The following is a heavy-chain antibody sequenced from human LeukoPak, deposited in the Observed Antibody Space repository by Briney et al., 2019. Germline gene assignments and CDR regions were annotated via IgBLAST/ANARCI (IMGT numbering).Heavy chain of an antibody. CDR1: GFTFSNYG. CDR3: ARDPEITIFGVVISHDAFDI. CDR2: ISFDGSDN. J-gene: IGHJ3*02. D-gene: IGHD3-3*01. Sequence: GGSLRLSCAASGFTFSNYGMQWVRQAPGKGLEWVAVISFDGSDNYYADSVKGRFTISRDNSKNTLYLQMNSLRAEDTAVYYCARDPEITIFGVVISHDAFDIWGQGTMVTVSS. V-gene: IGHV3-30*03.